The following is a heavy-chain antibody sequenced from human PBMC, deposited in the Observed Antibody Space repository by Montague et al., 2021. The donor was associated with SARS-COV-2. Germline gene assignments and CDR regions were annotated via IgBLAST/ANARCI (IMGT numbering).Heavy chain of an antibody. CDR2: IYYSGST. V-gene: IGHV4-39*01. Sequence: SETLSLTCTVSGGSISSYYWGWIRQPPGKGLEWIGSIYYSGSTYYNPSLKSRVTISVDTSKNQLSLKLSSVTAADTAVYYCARQENSSGWFKPDAFDIWGQGTMVTVSS. CDR1: GGSISSYY. D-gene: IGHD6-19*01. J-gene: IGHJ3*02. CDR3: ARQENSSGWFKPDAFDI.